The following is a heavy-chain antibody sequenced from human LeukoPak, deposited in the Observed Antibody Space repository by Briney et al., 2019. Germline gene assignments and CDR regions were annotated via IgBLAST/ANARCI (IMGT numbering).Heavy chain of an antibody. D-gene: IGHD2-21*01. CDR3: TMGVISSYHAPDV. V-gene: IGHV3-7*05. CDR2: IKHDGGEK. J-gene: IGHJ6*02. Sequence: GGSLTPSCAASGFTFSSYWVACDRQAPGKGLEWVANIKHDGGEKYYVDSVRGRFTISRDSARNFMYLQINSLSAENTAVYYCTMGVISSYHAPDVRGQRNTVTVSS. CDR1: GFTFSSYW.